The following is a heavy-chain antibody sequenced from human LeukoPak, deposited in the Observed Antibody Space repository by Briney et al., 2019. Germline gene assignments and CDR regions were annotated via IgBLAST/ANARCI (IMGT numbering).Heavy chain of an antibody. V-gene: IGHV4-34*01. D-gene: IGHD5-18*01. CDR3: ARGGYSLYDY. J-gene: IGHJ4*02. CDR2: INHSGST. CDR1: GGSFSGYY. Sequence: PSETLSLTCAVYGGSFSGYYWSWIRQPPGEGLEWIGEINHSGSTNYNPSLKSRVTISVDTSNYQFSLKVSSVTAADTAVYYCARGGYSLYDYWGQGTLVTVSS.